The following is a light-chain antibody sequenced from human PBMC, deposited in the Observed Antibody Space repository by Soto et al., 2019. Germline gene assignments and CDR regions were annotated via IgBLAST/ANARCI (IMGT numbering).Light chain of an antibody. CDR1: QGIAKD. V-gene: IGKV1-6*01. CDR2: GAS. CDR3: LQNYYSFRT. Sequence: AIPLTQSQSSLSASVGVRVTITCRASQGIAKDLGWYQQKPGKAPRLLIFGASFLQSAVPSRFNGSGSGTDVTLTIYGLQPEDFATYYCLQNYYSFRTFGQGTKVEIK. J-gene: IGKJ1*01.